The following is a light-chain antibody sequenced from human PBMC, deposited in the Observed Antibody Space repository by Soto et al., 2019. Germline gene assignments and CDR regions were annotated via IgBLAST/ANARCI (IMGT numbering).Light chain of an antibody. CDR3: QQSYSTPRP. Sequence: DIQMTQSPSSLSASVGDRVTITCRASQSISSYLNWYQQKPGKAPTLLIYVASSLQSGVTSRFSGSGSGADFTLPISSLQPEDFATYFCQQSYSTPRPFAQGTKVEVK. CDR2: VAS. J-gene: IGKJ1*01. CDR1: QSISSY. V-gene: IGKV1-39*01.